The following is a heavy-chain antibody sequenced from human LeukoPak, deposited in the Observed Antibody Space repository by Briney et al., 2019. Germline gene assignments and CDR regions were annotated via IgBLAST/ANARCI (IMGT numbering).Heavy chain of an antibody. V-gene: IGHV5-51*01. CDR2: MYPGDSDA. CDR1: GYSFTNYW. J-gene: IGHJ4*02. D-gene: IGHD4-17*01. CDR3: ARHVSDYGDLDY. Sequence: GESLKISCRGSGYSFTNYWIGWVRQMPGKGLEWMGIMYPGDSDARYSPSFQGQVTFSADKSINTAYLQWSSLKASDTAIYYCARHVSDYGDLDYWGQGTLVTVSS.